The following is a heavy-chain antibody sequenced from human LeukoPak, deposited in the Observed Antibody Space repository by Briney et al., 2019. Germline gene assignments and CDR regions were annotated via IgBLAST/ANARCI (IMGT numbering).Heavy chain of an antibody. Sequence: GASVKVSCKASNYPLNTHGMNWVRQAPGQGLEWMGWIGADDGNKKYAQKFQGRLTMATDTSKNTVYMELRTLTSDDTAVYYCARDERVLTPGLTTIYTGWWFDPWGQGTLVTVTS. V-gene: IGHV1-18*01. J-gene: IGHJ5*02. CDR3: ARDERVLTPGLTTIYTGWWFDP. CDR2: IGADDGNK. CDR1: NYPLNTHG. D-gene: IGHD2-21*02.